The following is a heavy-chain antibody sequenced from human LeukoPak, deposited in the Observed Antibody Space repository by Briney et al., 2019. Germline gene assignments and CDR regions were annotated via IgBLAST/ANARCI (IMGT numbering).Heavy chain of an antibody. D-gene: IGHD3-3*01. CDR1: GYTFTTYY. J-gene: IGHJ4*02. V-gene: IGHV1-46*01. Sequence: ASVTVSFKASGYTFTTYYMNWVRQAPGQGFEWMGIINPSVGSTSYAQKFQGRVTMTRDTSTSTVYMELSSLRSEDTAVYYCVRGGYDFSSGYYPSRWGQGTLVTVSS. CDR2: INPSVGST. CDR3: VRGGYDFSSGYYPSR.